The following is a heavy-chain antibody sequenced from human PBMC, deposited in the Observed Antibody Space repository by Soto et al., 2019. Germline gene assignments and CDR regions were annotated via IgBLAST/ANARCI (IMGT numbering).Heavy chain of an antibody. J-gene: IGHJ6*02. CDR1: GFSLSNARMG. CDR3: AGGKMPTISAYYYYGMDV. CDR2: IFSNDEK. D-gene: IGHD3-3*02. Sequence: QVTLKESGPVLAKPTETLTLTCTVSGFSLSNARMGVSWIRQPPGKALEWLAHIFSNDEKSYSTSLKSRLTISKDTSKSQVVLTMTNIGPVGTAIYYCAGGKMPTISAYYYYGMDVWGQGTTVAV. V-gene: IGHV2-26*01.